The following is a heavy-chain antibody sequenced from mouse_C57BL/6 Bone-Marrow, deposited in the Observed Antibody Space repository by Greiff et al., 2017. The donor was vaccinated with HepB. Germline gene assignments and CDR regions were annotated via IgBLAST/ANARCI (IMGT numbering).Heavy chain of an antibody. Sequence: VQLQQSGAEFVKPGASVKLSCKASGYTFTSYWMQWVKQRPGQGLEWIGEIDPSDSYINYNQKFKGKATLTVYTSSITAYMQLSILSSEDPSVYYFARLASLLSWFAYWGQGTLVTVSA. CDR3: ARLASLLSWFAY. V-gene: IGHV1-50*01. J-gene: IGHJ3*01. CDR1: GYTFTSYW. CDR2: IDPSDSYI. D-gene: IGHD1-1*01.